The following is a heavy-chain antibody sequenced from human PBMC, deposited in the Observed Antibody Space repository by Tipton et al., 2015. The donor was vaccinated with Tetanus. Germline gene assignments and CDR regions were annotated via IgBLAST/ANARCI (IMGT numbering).Heavy chain of an antibody. V-gene: IGHV4-34*01. J-gene: IGHJ3*01. CDR3: ARGGRDAYNNPLGAFDV. CDR2: ISHSGSS. CDR1: GGSFSLYH. D-gene: IGHD5-24*01. Sequence: TLSLTCTVSGGSFSLYHWNWVRQSPGKGLEWIGEISHSGSSSYSPSLKSRVTISVDTSKNQFSLRLRSEAAADTAVYYCARGGRDAYNNPLGAFDVWGRGTTVTVSS.